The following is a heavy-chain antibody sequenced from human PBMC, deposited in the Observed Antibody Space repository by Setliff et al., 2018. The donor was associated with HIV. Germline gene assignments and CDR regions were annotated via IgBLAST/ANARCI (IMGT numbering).Heavy chain of an antibody. V-gene: IGHV3-66*02. CDR2: SYSDGNT. CDR1: GFTVSSSY. J-gene: IGHJ4*02. D-gene: IGHD2-15*01. Sequence: GGSLRLSCAGSGFTVSSSYMTWVRQAPGKGLEWVSVSYSDGNTFYADSVKGRFSISRDNSKNTLSLQMNSLRSEDTALYYCARHEAECSGGKCYAGLRGAWGQGTLVTVTS. CDR3: ARHEAECSGGKCYAGLRGA.